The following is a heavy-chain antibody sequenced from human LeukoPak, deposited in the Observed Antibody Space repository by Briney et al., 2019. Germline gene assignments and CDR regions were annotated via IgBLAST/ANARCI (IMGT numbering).Heavy chain of an antibody. D-gene: IGHD5-18*01. V-gene: IGHV3-30*04. CDR1: GFTFSSYA. CDR3: ASPLYSYGSFDY. J-gene: IGHJ4*02. Sequence: GGSLRLSCAASGFTFSSYAMHWVRQAPGKGLEWVAVISYDGSNKYYADSVKGRFTISRDNSKNTLYLQMNSLRAEDTAVYYCASPLYSYGSFDYWGQGTLVTVSS. CDR2: ISYDGSNK.